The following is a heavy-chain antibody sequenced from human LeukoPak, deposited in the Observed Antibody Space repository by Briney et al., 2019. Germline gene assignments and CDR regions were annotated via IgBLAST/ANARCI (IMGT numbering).Heavy chain of an antibody. Sequence: ASVKVSCKASGYTFTGYYMHWVRQAPGQGLEWMGRINPNSGGTNYAQKFQGRVTMTRDTSISTAYMELSRLRSDDTAVYYCARGYCSGGSRYSVDYWGQGTLVTVSS. J-gene: IGHJ4*02. CDR3: ARGYCSGGSRYSVDY. V-gene: IGHV1-2*06. D-gene: IGHD2-15*01. CDR1: GYTFTGYY. CDR2: INPNSGGT.